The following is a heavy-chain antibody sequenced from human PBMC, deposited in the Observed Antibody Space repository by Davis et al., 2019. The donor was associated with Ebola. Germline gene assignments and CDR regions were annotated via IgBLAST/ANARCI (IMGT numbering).Heavy chain of an antibody. J-gene: IGHJ4*02. CDR2: VTGEGNT. Sequence: PGGSLRLSCVGSGFTFSHYWMHWVRQAPGRGLVWVARVTGEGNTFYADSVKDRVTISRDNAKSTLYLQMSSLRAEDTAVYYCARGVNRACFDDWGQGTLVTVSS. CDR3: ARGVNRACFDD. CDR1: GFTFSHYW. D-gene: IGHD3-10*01. V-gene: IGHV3-74*01.